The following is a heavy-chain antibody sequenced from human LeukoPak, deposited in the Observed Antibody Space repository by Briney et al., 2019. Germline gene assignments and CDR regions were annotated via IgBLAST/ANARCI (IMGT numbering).Heavy chain of an antibody. CDR1: GYTFTGYY. Sequence: ASVKVSCKASGYTFTGYYMHWVRRAPGQGLEWMGWINPNSGGTNYAQKFQGRVTMTRDTSISTAYMELSRLRSDDTAVYYCAREIVCSSTSCYVIDYWGQGTLVTVSS. D-gene: IGHD2-2*01. CDR3: AREIVCSSTSCYVIDY. CDR2: INPNSGGT. V-gene: IGHV1-2*02. J-gene: IGHJ4*02.